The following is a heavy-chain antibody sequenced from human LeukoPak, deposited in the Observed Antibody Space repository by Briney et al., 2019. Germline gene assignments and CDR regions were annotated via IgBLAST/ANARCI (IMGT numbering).Heavy chain of an antibody. D-gene: IGHD1-26*01. CDR1: GGSLTDXDYY. CDR2: T. Sequence: SETXXLTCTVSGGSLTDXDYYXGXVXXPXGTGLQWIATTFEGASLKSRVTISLDTSKNQFFLRLTSVTAADTAVYYCVRILGRYQEGMDVWGPGITVTVSS. J-gene: IGHJ6*02. CDR3: VRILGRYQEGMDV. V-gene: IGHV4-39*07.